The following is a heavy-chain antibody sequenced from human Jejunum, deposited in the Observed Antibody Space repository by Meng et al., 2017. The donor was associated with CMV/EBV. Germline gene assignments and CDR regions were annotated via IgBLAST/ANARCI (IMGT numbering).Heavy chain of an antibody. CDR2: MGGGGGRT. CDR3: AKEPLGYSSSTNCYRGGFFDY. CDR1: A. J-gene: IGHJ4*02. V-gene: IGHV3-23*01. Sequence: AMRWVREAPGMGMEWVTAMGGGGGRTYDADSVEDPYTMSRGITKDTLYLQMNRLRAEDTAVYYCAKEPLGYSSSTNCYRGGFFDYWGQGTLVTVSS. D-gene: IGHD2-2*01.